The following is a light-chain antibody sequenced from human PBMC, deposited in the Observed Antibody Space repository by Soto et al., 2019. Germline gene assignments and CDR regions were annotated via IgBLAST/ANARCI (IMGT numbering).Light chain of an antibody. CDR1: QSIRRS. J-gene: IGKJ1*01. CDR2: GAS. CDR3: QQYHTSPVT. V-gene: IGKV3-20*01. Sequence: TQSPSSLSASVADRVTITCRASQSIRRSLNWYQQKPGQTPRLLIYGASGRATGIPDRFSGSGSGTDFTLTISRLEPEDFAVYYCQQYHTSPVTFGQGTKVDIK.